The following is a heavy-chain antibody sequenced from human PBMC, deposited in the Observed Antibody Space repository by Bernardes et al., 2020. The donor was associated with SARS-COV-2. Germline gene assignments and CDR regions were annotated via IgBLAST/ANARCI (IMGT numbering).Heavy chain of an antibody. J-gene: IGHJ4*02. CDR1: GFTFSDYT. Sequence: GGSLRLSCAASGFTFSDYTMSWFRHAPGKGLEWVSAISGRGDNTYYADSVEGRFTISRDNAKNMVYLQMNSLSAEDTAVYYCAKDFIGRSGLLGFWGQGTLVTVST. D-gene: IGHD6-19*01. CDR2: ISGRGDNT. CDR3: AKDFIGRSGLLGF. V-gene: IGHV3-23*01.